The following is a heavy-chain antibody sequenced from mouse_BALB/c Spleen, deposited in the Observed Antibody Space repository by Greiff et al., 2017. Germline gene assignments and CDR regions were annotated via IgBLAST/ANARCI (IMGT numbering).Heavy chain of an antibody. J-gene: IGHJ4*01. CDR3: ARTGWTDYAMDY. CDR2: IWSGGST. V-gene: IGHV2-2*02. D-gene: IGHD2-3*01. Sequence: VRLVESGPGLVQPSQSLSITCTVSGFSLTSYGVHWVRQSPGKGLEWLGVIWSGGSTDYNAAFISRLSISKDNSKSQVFFKMNSLQANDTAIYYCARTGWTDYAMDYWGQGTSVTVSS. CDR1: GFSLTSYG.